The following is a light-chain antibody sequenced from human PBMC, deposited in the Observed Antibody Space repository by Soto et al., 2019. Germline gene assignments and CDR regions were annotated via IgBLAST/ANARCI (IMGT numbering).Light chain of an antibody. J-gene: IGKJ1*01. V-gene: IGKV3-20*01. Sequence: EIVLTQSPGTLSLSPGERATLSCRASQTVSSSYLAWYQQKPGQAPRLLIYGASTRATGIPGRFSGSASGTGFTLTISRLEPEDFAVYYCQYYGTSPKPFGQGTKVEV. CDR2: GAS. CDR3: QYYGTSPKP. CDR1: QTVSSSY.